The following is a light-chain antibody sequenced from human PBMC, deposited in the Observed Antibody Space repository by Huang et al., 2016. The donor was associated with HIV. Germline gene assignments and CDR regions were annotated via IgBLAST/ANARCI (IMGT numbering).Light chain of an antibody. Sequence: EIVLTQSPDFQSVTPKEKITITCRASQKIGNSLHCYQQKPDQSPQLLIKYASQTISGVPSRFSGSGSGTDFTLTINTPEAGDAATYYCHQSSSLPYTFGQGTKLEIK. CDR3: HQSSSLPYT. J-gene: IGKJ2*01. CDR2: YAS. V-gene: IGKV6-21*02. CDR1: QKIGNS.